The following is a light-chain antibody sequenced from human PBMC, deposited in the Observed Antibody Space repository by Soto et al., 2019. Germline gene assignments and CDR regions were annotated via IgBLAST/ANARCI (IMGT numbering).Light chain of an antibody. CDR1: QDITNY. Sequence: IQMTQSPSSMSASVGYRVTITCEASQDITNYLNWYQQKPGKAPRLLLYDASSLETGVPSRFSVSGSGTDFTFTISRLKNEDIATYYCQHYDHLTITFGQGTRLEIK. CDR2: DAS. CDR3: QHYDHLTIT. V-gene: IGKV1-33*01. J-gene: IGKJ5*01.